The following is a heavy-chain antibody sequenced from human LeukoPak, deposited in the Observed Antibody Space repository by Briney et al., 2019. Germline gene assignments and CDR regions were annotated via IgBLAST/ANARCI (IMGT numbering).Heavy chain of an antibody. Sequence: ASVKVSCKASGYTFTGYYMHWVRQAPGQGLEWMGWINPNSGGTNYAQKFQGRVTMTRDTSISTAYMELSRLRSDDAAVYYCAREPPPYSYCSSTSCNTYWGQGTLVTVSS. CDR3: AREPPPYSYCSSTSCNTY. D-gene: IGHD2-2*01. J-gene: IGHJ4*02. CDR2: INPNSGGT. V-gene: IGHV1-2*02. CDR1: GYTFTGYY.